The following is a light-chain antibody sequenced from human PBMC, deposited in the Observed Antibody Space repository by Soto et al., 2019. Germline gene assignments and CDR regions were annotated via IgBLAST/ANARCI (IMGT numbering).Light chain of an antibody. J-gene: IGKJ4*01. CDR1: QSVSSN. Sequence: EIVMAQSPATLSVSPGERATLSCRASQSVSSNLAWYQQKPGQAPRLLIYGASTRATGVPARFSGSGSGTEFTLTISSLQSEEFAVYYCQQYNSWPLTFGGGTTVEIK. V-gene: IGKV3-15*01. CDR2: GAS. CDR3: QQYNSWPLT.